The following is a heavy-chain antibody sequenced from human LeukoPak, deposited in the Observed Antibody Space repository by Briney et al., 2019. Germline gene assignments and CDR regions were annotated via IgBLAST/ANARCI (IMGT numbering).Heavy chain of an antibody. CDR1: GFTFGSYA. D-gene: IGHD3-9*01. CDR3: AKDRLDYDILTGYYDY. V-gene: IGHV3-23*01. CDR2: ISGSGGST. Sequence: GGSLRLSCAASGFTFGSYAMSWVRQAPGKGLEWVSAISGSGGSTYYADSVKGRFTISRDNSKNTLYLQMNSLRAEDTAVYYCAKDRLDYDILTGYYDYWGQGTLVTVSS. J-gene: IGHJ4*02.